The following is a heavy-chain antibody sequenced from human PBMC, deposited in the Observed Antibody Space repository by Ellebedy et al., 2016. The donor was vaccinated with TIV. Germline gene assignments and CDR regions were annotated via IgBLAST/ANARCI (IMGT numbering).Heavy chain of an antibody. Sequence: GESLKISCAASGFTFSSYAMSWVRQAPGRGLEWVSAISGSGGNTYHADSVKGRFAISRDNSKNMIYLQMNNLRAEDTAIYYCAKGKSVVPAASDYWGQGTLVTVSS. CDR1: GFTFSSYA. D-gene: IGHD2-2*01. V-gene: IGHV3-23*01. CDR3: AKGKSVVPAASDY. J-gene: IGHJ4*02. CDR2: ISGSGGNT.